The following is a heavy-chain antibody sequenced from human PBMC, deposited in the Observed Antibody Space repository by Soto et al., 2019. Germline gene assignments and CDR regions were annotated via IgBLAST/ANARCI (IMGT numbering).Heavy chain of an antibody. V-gene: IGHV4-4*02. Sequence: SETLSLTCAVSSGSISSSNWWSWVRQPPGKGLEWIGEIYHSGSTNYNPSLKSRVTISVDKSKNQFSLKLSSVTAADTAVYYCATHLRYFDWLLYTPSYYYYMDVWGKGTTVTVSS. D-gene: IGHD3-9*01. J-gene: IGHJ6*03. CDR3: ATHLRYFDWLLYTPSYYYYMDV. CDR2: IYHSGST. CDR1: SGSISSSNW.